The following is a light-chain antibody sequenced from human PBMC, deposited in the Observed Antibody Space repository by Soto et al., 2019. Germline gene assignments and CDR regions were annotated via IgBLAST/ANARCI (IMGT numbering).Light chain of an antibody. CDR2: ANY. CDR3: QSYDSSLSGVI. CDR1: SSNIGAGYD. Sequence: QSALTQPPSVSGAPGQRVTISCAGTSSNIGAGYDVHWYQQLPGTAPKLLIYANYNRPSGVPDRFSGSKSGTSASLAITGLQAEDEADYYCQSYDSSLSGVIFGGGTKLTVL. V-gene: IGLV1-40*01. J-gene: IGLJ2*01.